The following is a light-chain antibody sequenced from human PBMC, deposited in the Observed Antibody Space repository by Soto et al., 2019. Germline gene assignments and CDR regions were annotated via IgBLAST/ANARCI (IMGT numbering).Light chain of an antibody. CDR1: SSNIGNNA. CDR3: AAWYDSLNGPV. Sequence: QSVLTQPPSVSEAPRQRVTISCSGSSSNIGNNAVNWYQQLPGKAPKLLIYYDDLLPSGVSDRFSGSKSCTSASLAISGLQSEDEADYYCAAWYDSLNGPVFGGGTKVTVL. CDR2: YDD. V-gene: IGLV1-36*01. J-gene: IGLJ2*01.